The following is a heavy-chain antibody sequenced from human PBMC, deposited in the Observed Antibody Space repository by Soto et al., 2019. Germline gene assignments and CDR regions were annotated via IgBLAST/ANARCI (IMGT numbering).Heavy chain of an antibody. CDR2: IYSGGST. CDR1: GFTVSSNY. D-gene: IGHD3-10*01. CDR3: ASLMIGFGGLRY. V-gene: IGHV3-53*01. Sequence: GGSLRLSCAASGFTVSSNYMSWVSQAPGKGLEWVSVIYSGGSTYYADSVKGRFTISRDNSKNTLYLQMNSLRAEDTAVYYCASLMIGFGGLRYWGQGTLDTVSS. J-gene: IGHJ4*02.